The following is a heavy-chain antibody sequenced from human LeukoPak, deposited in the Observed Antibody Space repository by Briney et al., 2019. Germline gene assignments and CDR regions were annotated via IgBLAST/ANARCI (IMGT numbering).Heavy chain of an antibody. D-gene: IGHD1-26*01. CDR2: IYNSGIT. Sequence: SETLSLTCTVSSGPNSSSSYYWRWFRQPPGKGLEWIGSIYNSGITSYNPSLQSRVTISVATSKNQCSLKLSSVTAADTAVYYCARLGGGGATIDYWGEGTLVTVSS. J-gene: IGHJ4*02. CDR3: ARLGGGGATIDY. CDR1: SGPNSSSSYY. V-gene: IGHV4-39*01.